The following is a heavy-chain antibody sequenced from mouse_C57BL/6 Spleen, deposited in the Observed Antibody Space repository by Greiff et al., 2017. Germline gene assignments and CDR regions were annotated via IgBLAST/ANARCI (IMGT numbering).Heavy chain of an antibody. CDR3: ARGGYGNYEGYWYCDV. V-gene: IGHV1-59*01. CDR2: IDPSDSYT. D-gene: IGHD2-10*02. J-gene: IGHJ1*03. CDR1: GYTFTSYW. Sequence: QVPLQQPGAELVRPGTSVKLSCKASGYTFTSYWMHWVKQRPGQGLEWIGVIDPSDSYTNYNQTFKGKATLTVDTSSSTAYMQLSSLTSEDSAVYYCARGGYGNYEGYWYCDVGGTGTTVTVSS.